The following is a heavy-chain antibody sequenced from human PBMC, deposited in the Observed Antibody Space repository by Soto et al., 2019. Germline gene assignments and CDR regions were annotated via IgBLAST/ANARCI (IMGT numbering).Heavy chain of an antibody. D-gene: IGHD5-18*01. Sequence: PGGSLRLSCAASGFTFSSYAMSWVRQAPGKGQEWVSAISGSGGSTYYADSVKGRFTISRDNSKNTLYLQMNSLRAEDTAVYYCAKEEAMTRYYYYYMDVWGKGTTVTVSS. CDR2: ISGSGGST. CDR1: GFTFSSYA. J-gene: IGHJ6*03. V-gene: IGHV3-23*01. CDR3: AKEEAMTRYYYYYMDV.